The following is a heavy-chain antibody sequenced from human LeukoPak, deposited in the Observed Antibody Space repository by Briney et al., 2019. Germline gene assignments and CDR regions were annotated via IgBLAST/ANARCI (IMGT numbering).Heavy chain of an antibody. J-gene: IGHJ5*02. D-gene: IGHD6-13*01. V-gene: IGHV4-4*07. CDR3: ARDRSSSWSAPNWFDP. CDR1: GGSFSSYY. CDR2: IYTSGST. Sequence: SETLSLTCTVSGGSFSSYYWSWIRQPAGKGLEWIGRIYTSGSTNYNPSLKSRVTMSVDTSKNQFSLKLSSVTAADTAVYYCARDRSSSWSAPNWFDPWGQGTLVTVSS.